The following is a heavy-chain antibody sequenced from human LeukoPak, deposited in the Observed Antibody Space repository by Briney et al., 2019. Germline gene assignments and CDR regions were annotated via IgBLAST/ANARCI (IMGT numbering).Heavy chain of an antibody. Sequence: GGSLRLSCAASGFTFSSYAMHWVRQAPGKGLEWVAVISYDGSNKYYADSVKGRFTISRDNSKNTLYLQMNSLRAEDTAVYYYARDHRVHYFDYWGQGTLVTVSS. V-gene: IGHV3-30*04. D-gene: IGHD1-14*01. J-gene: IGHJ4*02. CDR3: ARDHRVHYFDY. CDR2: ISYDGSNK. CDR1: GFTFSSYA.